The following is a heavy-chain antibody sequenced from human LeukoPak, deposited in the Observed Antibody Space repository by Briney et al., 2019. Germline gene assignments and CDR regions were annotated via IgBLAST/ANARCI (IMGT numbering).Heavy chain of an antibody. J-gene: IGHJ3*02. Sequence: GGSLRLSCAASGFNFNIYAMNWIRQAPGKGLEWVADINGESTWIYYADSVKGRFTISRDSAENSVYLQMNSLRDEDTAVYFCARDHKWGFDIWGQGTMVTVSS. CDR1: GFNFNIYA. D-gene: IGHD2-8*01. V-gene: IGHV3-48*02. CDR2: INGESTWI. CDR3: ARDHKWGFDI.